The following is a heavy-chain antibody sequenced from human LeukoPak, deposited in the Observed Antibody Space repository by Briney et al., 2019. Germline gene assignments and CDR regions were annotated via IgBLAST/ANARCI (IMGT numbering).Heavy chain of an antibody. CDR3: AKAGSMVRGVIAGYYYGMDV. CDR1: GFTFSSYA. CDR2: ISGSGGST. J-gene: IGHJ6*02. Sequence: PGGSLRLSCAASGFTFSSYAMSWVRQAPGKGLEWVSAISGSGGSTYYADSVKGRFTISRDNSKNTLYLQMNSLRAEDTAVYYCAKAGSMVRGVIAGYYYGMDVWGQGTTVTVSS. V-gene: IGHV3-23*01. D-gene: IGHD3-10*01.